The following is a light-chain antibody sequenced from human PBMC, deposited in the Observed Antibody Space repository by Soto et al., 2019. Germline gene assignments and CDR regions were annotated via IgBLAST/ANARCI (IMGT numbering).Light chain of an antibody. CDR3: QQYNNWPRIT. V-gene: IGKV3-15*01. Sequence: ERVMTQSPATLSVSPGERATLSCWASQSVSSNLAWYQQKPGQAPRLLIYGASTRATGIPARFSGSGSGTEFTLTISSLQSEDCGVYYCQQYNNWPRITFGPGTKVDIK. CDR2: GAS. CDR1: QSVSSN. J-gene: IGKJ3*01.